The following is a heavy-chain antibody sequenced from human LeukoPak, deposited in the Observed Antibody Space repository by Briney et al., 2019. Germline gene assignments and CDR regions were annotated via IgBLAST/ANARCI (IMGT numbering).Heavy chain of an antibody. CDR2: ISSSSSTI. D-gene: IGHD1-1*01. Sequence: GGSLRLSCAASGFTFSSYSMNWVRQAPGKGLEWVSYISSSSSTIYYADSVKGRFTISRDNAKNSLYLQMNSLRGEDTAVYYCAREGYNYAGGYYYYYMDVWGKGTTVTVSS. CDR3: AREGYNYAGGYYYYYMDV. CDR1: GFTFSSYS. J-gene: IGHJ6*03. V-gene: IGHV3-48*01.